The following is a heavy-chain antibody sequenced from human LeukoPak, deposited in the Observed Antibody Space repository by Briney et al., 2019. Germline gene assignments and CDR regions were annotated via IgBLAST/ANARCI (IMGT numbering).Heavy chain of an antibody. D-gene: IGHD3-22*01. Sequence: ASVKVSCKASGYTFTSYYMHWVRQAPGQGLEWTGIINPSGGGTSYAQKFQGRVTMTRDTSTSTVYMELSSLRSEDTAVYYCARDWYYYDSSGYGAFDIWGQGTMVTVSS. CDR2: INPSGGGT. J-gene: IGHJ3*02. V-gene: IGHV1-46*01. CDR3: ARDWYYYDSSGYGAFDI. CDR1: GYTFTSYY.